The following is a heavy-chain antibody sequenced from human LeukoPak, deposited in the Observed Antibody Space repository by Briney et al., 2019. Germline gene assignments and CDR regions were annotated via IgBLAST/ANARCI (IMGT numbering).Heavy chain of an antibody. D-gene: IGHD3-22*01. CDR3: AKASNYYDSSGYSYWYFDL. V-gene: IGHV3-30*18. CDR1: GFTFGSYG. J-gene: IGHJ2*01. Sequence: AGGSLRLSCAASGFTFGSYGMHWVRQAPGQGLEWVAVISFDGSDKYCADSVKGRFTISRDNSKNTLYLQVNSLRAEDTAVYYCAKASNYYDSSGYSYWYFDLWGRGTLVTVSS. CDR2: ISFDGSDK.